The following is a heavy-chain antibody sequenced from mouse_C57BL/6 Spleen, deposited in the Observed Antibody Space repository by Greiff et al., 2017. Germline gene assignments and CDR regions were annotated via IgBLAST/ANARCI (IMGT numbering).Heavy chain of an antibody. V-gene: IGHV5-17*01. Sequence: DVKLVESGGGLVKPGGSLKLSCAASGFTFSDYGMHWVRQAPEKGLEWVAYISSGSSTIYYADTVKGRFTISRDNAKNTLFLQMTSLRSEDTAMYYCASRGTGYAMDYWGQGTSVTVSS. CDR2: ISSGSSTI. CDR1: GFTFSDYG. CDR3: ASRGTGYAMDY. D-gene: IGHD3-3*01. J-gene: IGHJ4*01.